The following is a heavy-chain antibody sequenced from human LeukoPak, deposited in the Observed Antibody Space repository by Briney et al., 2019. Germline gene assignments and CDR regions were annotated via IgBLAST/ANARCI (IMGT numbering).Heavy chain of an antibody. CDR2: INHSGNT. Sequence: SETLSLTCAVYGGSFSNYYWSWIRQPPGKGLEWIGEINHSGNTNYNPSLKSRVTISADTSKNQFSLRLSSATAADTALYFCARRTGLHSLGHWGQGTLVTVSS. CDR3: ARRTGLHSLGH. V-gene: IGHV4-34*01. J-gene: IGHJ4*02. D-gene: IGHD1-14*01. CDR1: GGSFSNYY.